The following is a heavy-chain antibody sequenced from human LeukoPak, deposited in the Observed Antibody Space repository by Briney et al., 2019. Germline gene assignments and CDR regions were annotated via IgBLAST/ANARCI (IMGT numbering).Heavy chain of an antibody. CDR1: GYTFTNYY. CDR3: AREVPYYDILTGSFDY. D-gene: IGHD3-9*01. J-gene: IGHJ4*02. Sequence: GASVKVSCKASGYTFTNYYMHWVRQAPGQGLEWMGWINPNSGGTNYAQKFQGRVTMTRDTSISTAYMELSRLRSDDTAVYYCAREVPYYDILTGSFDYWGQGTLVTVSS. CDR2: INPNSGGT. V-gene: IGHV1-2*02.